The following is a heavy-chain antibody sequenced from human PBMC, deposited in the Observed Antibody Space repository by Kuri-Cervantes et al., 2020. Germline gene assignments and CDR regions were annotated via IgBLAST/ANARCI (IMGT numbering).Heavy chain of an antibody. CDR2: INPSGGST. Sequence: ASVKVSCKASGYTFTSYYMHWVRQAPGQGLEWMGIINPSGGSTSYAQKFQGRVTMTRDTSTSTVYMELSSLRSEDTAAYYCARERKYDFWSGYFAPYYYGMDVWGQGTTVTVSS. CDR3: ARERKYDFWSGYFAPYYYGMDV. V-gene: IGHV1-46*01. D-gene: IGHD3-3*01. CDR1: GYTFTSYY. J-gene: IGHJ6*02.